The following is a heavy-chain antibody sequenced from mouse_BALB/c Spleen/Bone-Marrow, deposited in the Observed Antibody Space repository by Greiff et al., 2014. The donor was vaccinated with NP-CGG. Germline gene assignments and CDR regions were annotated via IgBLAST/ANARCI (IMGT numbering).Heavy chain of an antibody. Sequence: QVQLKESGAELVKPGASVKLSCKASDYTFTSYYVYWVKRRPGQGLEWIGEINPSNGGTNFNEKFKSKATLTVDKSSSTAYMQLSSLTSEDSAVYYCTRREYYRYDRAMDYWGQGTSVTVSS. D-gene: IGHD2-14*01. CDR3: TRREYYRYDRAMDY. J-gene: IGHJ4*01. V-gene: IGHV1S81*02. CDR2: INPSNGGT. CDR1: DYTFTSYY.